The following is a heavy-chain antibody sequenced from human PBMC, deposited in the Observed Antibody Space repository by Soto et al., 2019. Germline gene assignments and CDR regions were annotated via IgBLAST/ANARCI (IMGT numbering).Heavy chain of an antibody. Sequence: ASVKVSCKASGYTFTSYYMHWVRQAPGQGLEWMGIINPSGGSTSYAQKFQGRVTMTKDTSTSTVYMELSSLRSEDTSVYYCARSIGRDAFDIWGQGTMVTVSS. CDR2: INPSGGST. CDR3: ARSIGRDAFDI. J-gene: IGHJ3*02. V-gene: IGHV1-46*03. CDR1: GYTFTSYY. D-gene: IGHD3-10*01.